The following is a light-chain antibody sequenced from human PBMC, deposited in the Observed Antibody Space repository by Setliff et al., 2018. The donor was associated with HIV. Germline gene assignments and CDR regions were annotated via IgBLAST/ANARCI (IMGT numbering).Light chain of an antibody. J-gene: IGLJ1*01. CDR2: GVI. Sequence: QSVLTQPASVSGSPGQSVTISCTGTSSDVGAYNFVSWYQQHPGRAPKLMIYGVINRNSGVSIRFSGSKSGNAASLTISGLQAEDEADYYCSSYTTSRQFVFGSGTKVTVL. CDR3: SSYTTSRQFV. V-gene: IGLV2-14*03. CDR1: SSDVGAYNF.